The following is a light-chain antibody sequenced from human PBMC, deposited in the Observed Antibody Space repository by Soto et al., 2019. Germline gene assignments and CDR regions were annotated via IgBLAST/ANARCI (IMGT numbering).Light chain of an antibody. CDR2: AAS. CDR3: QQYYSYPLLA. Sequence: AIRMTQSPSSFSASTGDRVTITCRASQGISSYLAWYQQKPGKAPKLLIYAASTLQSGVPSRFSGSGSGTDFTLTISCLQSEDFATYYCQQYYSYPLLAFGCGTKVEIK. V-gene: IGKV1-8*01. J-gene: IGKJ4*01. CDR1: QGISSY.